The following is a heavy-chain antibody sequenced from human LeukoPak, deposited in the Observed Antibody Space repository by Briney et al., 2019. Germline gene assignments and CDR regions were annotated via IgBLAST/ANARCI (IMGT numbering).Heavy chain of an antibody. J-gene: IGHJ4*02. D-gene: IGHD3-22*01. CDR1: GFTFSSYA. CDR3: ARELMGLTMIVVVNPIDY. CDR2: ISSTSSYI. Sequence: GGSLRLSCAASGFTFSSYAMHWVRQAPGKGLEWVSSISSTSSYIYYADSVKGRFTISRDNAKNSLFLQMSSLRAEDTAVYYCARELMGLTMIVVVNPIDYWGQGTLVTVSS. V-gene: IGHV3-21*01.